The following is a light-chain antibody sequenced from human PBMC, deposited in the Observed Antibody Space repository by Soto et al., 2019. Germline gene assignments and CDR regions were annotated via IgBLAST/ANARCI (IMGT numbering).Light chain of an antibody. CDR3: QQYGSSPI. CDR1: QSVSSSY. J-gene: IGKJ2*01. CDR2: GAS. Sequence: EIVLTQSPGTLSLSPGERATLSCRASQSVSSSYLAWYQQKPGQAPRLLIYGASSRATGIPDRFSGSGSGTDSTLTISILEPDVFAVYYCQQYGSSPIFGQGTKLEIK. V-gene: IGKV3-20*01.